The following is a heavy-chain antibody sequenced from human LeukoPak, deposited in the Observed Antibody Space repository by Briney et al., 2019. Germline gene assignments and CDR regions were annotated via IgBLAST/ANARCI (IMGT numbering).Heavy chain of an antibody. CDR3: ARDLDYGSGSFSN. V-gene: IGHV1-2*02. J-gene: IGHJ4*02. CDR2: INPNSGGT. Sequence: GASVKVSCKASGYAFTDFYIHWVRQAPGQRLEWMGWINPNSGGTTYAQKFQGRVTMTTDTSISTAYLELNGLRSDDTAVYYCARDLDYGSGSFSNWGQGAIVTVSS. D-gene: IGHD3-10*01. CDR1: GYAFTDFY.